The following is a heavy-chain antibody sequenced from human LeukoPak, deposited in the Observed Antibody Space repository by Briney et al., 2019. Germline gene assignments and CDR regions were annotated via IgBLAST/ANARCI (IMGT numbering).Heavy chain of an antibody. D-gene: IGHD5-12*01. CDR1: GGSFSGYY. CDR3: ARDGLRHYYYYYGMDV. V-gene: IGHV4-34*01. Sequence: SETLSLTCAVYGGSFSGYYWSWIRQPPGKGLEWIGEINHSGSTNYNPSLKSRVTISVDTSKNQFSLKLSSVTAADTAVYYCARDGLRHYYYYYGMDVWGQGATVTVSS. CDR2: INHSGST. J-gene: IGHJ6*02.